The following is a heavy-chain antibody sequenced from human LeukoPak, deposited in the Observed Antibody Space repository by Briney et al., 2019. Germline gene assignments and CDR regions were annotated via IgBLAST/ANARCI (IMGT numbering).Heavy chain of an antibody. Sequence: PSETLSLTCAVCGGSFSGYYWSWIRQPPGKGLEWIGEINHSGSTNYNPSLKSRVTISVDTSKNQFSLKLSSVTAADTAVYYCARGRIVATRYDYWGQGTLVTVSS. V-gene: IGHV4-34*01. D-gene: IGHD5-12*01. J-gene: IGHJ4*02. CDR3: ARGRIVATRYDY. CDR2: INHSGST. CDR1: GGSFSGYY.